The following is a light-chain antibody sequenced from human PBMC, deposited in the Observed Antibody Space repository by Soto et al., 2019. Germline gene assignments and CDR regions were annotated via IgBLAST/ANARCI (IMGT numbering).Light chain of an antibody. J-gene: IGKJ2*01. CDR1: QSVASN. CDR3: QQYHNWPHQYT. CDR2: GAS. Sequence: EIVMTQSPASLSVSPGDGATLSCRASQSVASNLAWYQQKPGQGLRLLIHGASTRAAGVPARFSGSGSGTDCTFTISSLQSDDFAVYYCQQYHNWPHQYTFGKGTKRQIK. V-gene: IGKV3-15*01.